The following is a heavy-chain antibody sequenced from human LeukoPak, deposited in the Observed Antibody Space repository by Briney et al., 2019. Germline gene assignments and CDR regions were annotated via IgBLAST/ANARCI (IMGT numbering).Heavy chain of an antibody. J-gene: IGHJ5*02. CDR1: GGSISSYY. CDR3: ARGEPITMVREINGNWFDP. CDR2: IYYSGST. Sequence: SETLSLTCTVSGGSISSYYWSWIRQPPGKGLEWIGYIYYSGSTNYNPSLKSRVTISVDTSKNQFSLKLSSVTAADTAVYYCARGEPITMVREINGNWFDPWGQGTLVTVSS. V-gene: IGHV4-59*01. D-gene: IGHD3-10*01.